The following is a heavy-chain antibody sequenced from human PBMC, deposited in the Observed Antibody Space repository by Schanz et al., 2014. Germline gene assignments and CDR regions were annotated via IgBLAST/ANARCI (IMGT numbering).Heavy chain of an antibody. Sequence: QVQVVQSGAEGKKPGASVKVSCKASGYTFSSYGITWVRQAPGQGLEWMGWINGYNGHTLYAQKFQGRVTMTTDTSTSTSYMELTSLRFDDTAVYYCARGGYSSGWYDRDIAHFDYWGQGTLVTVSS. CDR1: GYTFSSYG. CDR2: INGYNGHT. J-gene: IGHJ4*02. V-gene: IGHV1-18*01. CDR3: ARGGYSSGWYDRDIAHFDY. D-gene: IGHD6-19*01.